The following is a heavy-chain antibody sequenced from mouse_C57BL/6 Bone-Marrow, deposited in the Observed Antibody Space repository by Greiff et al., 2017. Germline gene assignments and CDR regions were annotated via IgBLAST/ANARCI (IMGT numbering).Heavy chain of an antibody. J-gene: IGHJ2*01. CDR3: ARPSYCYGGLFDY. Sequence: QVQLQQPGAELVKPGASVKMSCKASGYTFTSYWITWVKQRPGQGLEWIGDIYPGSGSTNYNEKFKSKATLTVDTSSSTAYMQLSSLTSEDSAVYYCARPSYCYGGLFDYWGQGTTLTVSS. CDR2: IYPGSGST. V-gene: IGHV1-55*01. CDR1: GYTFTSYW. D-gene: IGHD1-1*01.